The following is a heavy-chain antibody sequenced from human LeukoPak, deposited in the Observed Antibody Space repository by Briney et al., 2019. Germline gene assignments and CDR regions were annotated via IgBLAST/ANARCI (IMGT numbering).Heavy chain of an antibody. J-gene: IGHJ5*02. CDR1: GGSFSGYY. Sequence: PSETLSLTCAVYGGSFSGYYWSWIRQPPGKGLEWIGEINHSGSTNYNPSLKSRVTISVDTSMNQFSLKLSSVTAADTAVYYCARGLEGIAAALNWFDPWGQGTLVTVSS. D-gene: IGHD6-13*01. V-gene: IGHV4-34*01. CDR2: INHSGST. CDR3: ARGLEGIAAALNWFDP.